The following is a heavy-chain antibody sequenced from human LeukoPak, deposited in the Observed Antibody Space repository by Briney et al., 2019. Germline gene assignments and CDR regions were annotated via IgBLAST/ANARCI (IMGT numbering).Heavy chain of an antibody. V-gene: IGHV4-39*07. CDR3: ARGGDYGGNSEPLY. CDR2: IYYSGST. CDR1: GGSISSSSYY. Sequence: SETLSLTCTVSGGSISSSSYYWGWIRQPPGKGLEWIGSIYYSGSTYYNPSLKSRVTISVDTSKNQFSLKLSSVTAADTAVYYCARGGDYGGNSEPLYWGQGTLVTVSS. J-gene: IGHJ4*02. D-gene: IGHD4-23*01.